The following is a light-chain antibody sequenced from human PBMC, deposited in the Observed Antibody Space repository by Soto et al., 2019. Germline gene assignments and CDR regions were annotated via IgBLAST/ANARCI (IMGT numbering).Light chain of an antibody. V-gene: IGKV3-20*01. Sequence: EIVMTQSPVTLSVSPGERATLSCRASQSVSSDLAWYQQKRGQAPRLLIYGASTRAIGIPVRFSGSGSGTDFTLTISRLEPEDFAVYYCQRYGSSPLTFGGGTKVDIK. CDR3: QRYGSSPLT. CDR1: QSVSSD. CDR2: GAS. J-gene: IGKJ4*01.